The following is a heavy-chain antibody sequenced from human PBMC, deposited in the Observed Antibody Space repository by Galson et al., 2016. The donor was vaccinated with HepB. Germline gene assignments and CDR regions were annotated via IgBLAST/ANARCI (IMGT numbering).Heavy chain of an antibody. D-gene: IGHD3-22*01. J-gene: IGHJ4*02. CDR2: IYFNGRDI. CDR1: GFSFTEYG. Sequence: SLRLSCAASGFSFTEYGMHWVRQAPGKGWEWLAVIYFNGRDIYYADSVKGRFTISRDTSKNKLYLQRNSLRAEDTAVYYCVRDRATYDSSGYWFDYWGQGALVTVSS. CDR3: VRDRATYDSSGYWFDY. V-gene: IGHV3-33*01.